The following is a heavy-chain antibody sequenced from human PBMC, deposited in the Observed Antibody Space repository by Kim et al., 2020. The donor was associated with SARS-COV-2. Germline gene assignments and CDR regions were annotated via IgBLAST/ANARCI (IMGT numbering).Heavy chain of an antibody. V-gene: IGHV3-7*01. CDR3: ARSSSSWDY. J-gene: IGHJ4*02. Sequence: GGSLRLSCAVSGFTFSTYWMSWVRQAPGKGLEWVANIKQDGSEKYYVDSVKGRFTISRDNAKNSLYLQMNSLRAEDTAVYYCARSSSSWDYWGQGTLVTVSS. D-gene: IGHD6-13*01. CDR1: GFTFSTYW. CDR2: IKQDGSEK.